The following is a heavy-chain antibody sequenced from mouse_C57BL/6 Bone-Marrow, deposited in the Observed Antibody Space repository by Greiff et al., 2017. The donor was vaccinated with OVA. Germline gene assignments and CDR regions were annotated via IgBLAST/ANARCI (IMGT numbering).Heavy chain of an antibody. Sequence: QLQQSGAELVRPGASVTLSCKASGYTFTDYEMHWVKQTPVHGLEWIGAIDPETGGTAYNQKFKGKAILTADKSSSTAYMELRSLTSEDSAVYYCTREGMSFDYWGQGTTLTVSS. CDR1: GYTFTDYE. V-gene: IGHV1-15*01. J-gene: IGHJ2*01. CDR3: TREGMSFDY. CDR2: IDPETGGT.